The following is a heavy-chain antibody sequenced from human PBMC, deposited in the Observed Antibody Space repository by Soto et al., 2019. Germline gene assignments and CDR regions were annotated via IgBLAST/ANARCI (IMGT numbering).Heavy chain of an antibody. CDR2: INPNSGGT. J-gene: IGHJ6*02. CDR3: ARGIPLHYSVVVVAAAQDYYYGMDV. V-gene: IGHV1-2*02. Sequence: ASVKVSCKASGYTFTGYYMHWVRQAPGQGLEWMGWINPNSGGTNYAQKFQGRVTMTRDTSISTAYMELSRLRSDDTAVYYCARGIPLHYSVVVVAAAQDYYYGMDVWGQGTTVTVSS. D-gene: IGHD2-15*01. CDR1: GYTFTGYY.